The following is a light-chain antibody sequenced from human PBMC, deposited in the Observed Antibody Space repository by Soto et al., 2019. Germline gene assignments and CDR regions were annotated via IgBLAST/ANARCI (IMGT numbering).Light chain of an antibody. J-gene: IGKJ1*01. Sequence: EIVMTQSPATLSVSPGDIATLSCRASQSVSSNLAWYQQKPGQAPRLLIYGASTRATGIPARFSGSGSGTDFTLTISRLEPEDFAVYYCQQYGSSGTFGQGTKVDIK. CDR2: GAS. CDR3: QQYGSSGT. V-gene: IGKV3-15*01. CDR1: QSVSSN.